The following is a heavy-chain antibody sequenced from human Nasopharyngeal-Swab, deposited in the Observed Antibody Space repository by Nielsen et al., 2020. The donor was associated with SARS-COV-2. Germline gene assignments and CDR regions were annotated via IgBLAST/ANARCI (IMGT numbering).Heavy chain of an antibody. J-gene: IGHJ5*02. V-gene: IGHV4-31*03. Sequence: SETLSLTCTVSGGSISSGGYYWSWIRQHPGEGLEWIGYIFYSGSTYYNPSLKSRVTISVDTSKNQFSLKLSSVTAADTAVYYCARRRAAVAGSGFYNWFDPWGQGTLVTVSS. CDR3: ARRRAAVAGSGFYNWFDP. D-gene: IGHD6-19*01. CDR2: IFYSGST. CDR1: GGSISSGGYY.